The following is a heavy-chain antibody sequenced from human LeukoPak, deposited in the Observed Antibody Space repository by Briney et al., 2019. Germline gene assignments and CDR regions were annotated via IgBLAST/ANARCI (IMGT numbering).Heavy chain of an antibody. CDR1: GGSISSTSYY. V-gene: IGHV4-39*07. J-gene: IGHJ3*01. CDR2: IYYSGNT. CDR3: ARHSTSYSFGAFDV. Sequence: SETLSLTCTVSGGSISSTSYYWGWIRQPPGKGLEWIGSIYYSGNTYYNSSLKSRVTISVDTSRNQFSLKLSSVTAADTAMSYCARHSTSYSFGAFDVWGQGTMVIVSS. D-gene: IGHD1-26*01.